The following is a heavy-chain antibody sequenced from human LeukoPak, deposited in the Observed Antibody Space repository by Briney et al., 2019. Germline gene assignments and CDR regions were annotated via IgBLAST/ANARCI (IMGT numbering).Heavy chain of an antibody. J-gene: IGHJ4*02. Sequence: PGGSLRLSCAASGFTLINFEMTWVCQAPGKGLEWVSYISSSGTTIYNADSVTGRFTISRDNAKNSMYLLMNSLRAEDTAVYYCARLSRKFSGSLDYWGQGTLVTVSS. V-gene: IGHV3-48*03. CDR1: GFTLINFE. D-gene: IGHD6-13*01. CDR3: ARLSRKFSGSLDY. CDR2: ISSSGTTI.